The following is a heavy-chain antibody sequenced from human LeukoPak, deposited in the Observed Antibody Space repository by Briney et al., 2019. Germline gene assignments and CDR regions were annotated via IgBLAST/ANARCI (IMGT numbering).Heavy chain of an antibody. D-gene: IGHD3-22*01. CDR1: GYTLTGYY. V-gene: IGHV1-2*02. J-gene: IGHJ4*02. CDR2: INPNSGGT. Sequence: ASVKVSCKASGYTLTGYYMHWVRQAPGQGLEWMGWINPNSGGTNYAQKFQGRVTMTRDTSISTAYMEVNRLRSDDTAVYYCARDPYDSSGYYVYWGQGTLVTVSS. CDR3: ARDPYDSSGYYVY.